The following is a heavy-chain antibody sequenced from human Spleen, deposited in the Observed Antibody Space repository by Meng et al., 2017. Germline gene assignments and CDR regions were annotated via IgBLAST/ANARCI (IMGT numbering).Heavy chain of an antibody. J-gene: IGHJ1*01. Sequence: SETLSLTCAVYGGSFSGYYWSWIRQPPGKGLEWIGEINHSGSTNYNPSLKSRVTISVDTSKNQFSLKLSSVTVADTAVYYCASERVEDLVFQHWGQGTLVTVSS. CDR3: ASERVEDLVFQH. CDR1: GGSFSGYY. D-gene: IGHD3/OR15-3a*01. V-gene: IGHV4-34*01. CDR2: INHSGST.